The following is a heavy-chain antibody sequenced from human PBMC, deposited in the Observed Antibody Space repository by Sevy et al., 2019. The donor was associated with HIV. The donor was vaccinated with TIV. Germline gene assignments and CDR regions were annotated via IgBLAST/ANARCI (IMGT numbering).Heavy chain of an antibody. CDR3: AREVGGAGYYFDY. V-gene: IGHV3-30-3*01. Sequence: GGSLRLSCAASGFTFSSYAMHWVRQAPGKGLEWVAVISYDGSNKYYADSVKGRFTISRDNSKNTLYLQMNSLRAEDTAVYYCAREVGGAGYYFDYWGQGTLVTVSS. CDR2: ISYDGSNK. CDR1: GFTFSSYA. D-gene: IGHD3-16*01. J-gene: IGHJ4*02.